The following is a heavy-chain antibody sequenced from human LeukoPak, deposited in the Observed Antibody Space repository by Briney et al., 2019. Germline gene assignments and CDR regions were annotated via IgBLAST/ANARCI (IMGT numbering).Heavy chain of an antibody. CDR1: GFTFSSYA. J-gene: IGHJ4*02. Sequence: GSLRLSCAASGFTFSSYAMHWVRQAPGKGLEWVAVISYDGSNKYYADSVKGRFTISRDNSKNTLYLQMNSLRAEDTAVYYCAKDRAAAGTIDYWGQGTLVTVSS. CDR2: ISYDGSNK. V-gene: IGHV3-30-3*01. CDR3: AKDRAAAGTIDY. D-gene: IGHD6-13*01.